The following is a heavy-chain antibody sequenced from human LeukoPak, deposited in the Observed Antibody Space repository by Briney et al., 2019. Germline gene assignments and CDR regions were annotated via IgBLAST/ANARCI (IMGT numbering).Heavy chain of an antibody. CDR2: MNPNSGNT. CDR1: GYTFTSYD. V-gene: IGHV1-8*01. Sequence: ASVKVSCKASGYTFTSYDINWVRQATGQGLEWMGWMNPNSGNTGYAQKFQGRVTMTRNTSISTAYMELSSLRSEDTAVYYCARHRDLEWLSAGYYYYGMDVWGQGTTVTVSS. J-gene: IGHJ6*02. D-gene: IGHD3-3*01. CDR3: ARHRDLEWLSAGYYYYGMDV.